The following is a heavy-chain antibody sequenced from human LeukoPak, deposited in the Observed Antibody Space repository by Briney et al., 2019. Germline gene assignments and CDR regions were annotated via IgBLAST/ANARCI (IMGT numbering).Heavy chain of an antibody. CDR3: ARASPYYDYFDY. J-gene: IGHJ4*02. CDR1: GGTFSSYA. V-gene: IGHV1-69*13. Sequence: WASVKVSCKASGGTFSSYAISWVRQAPGQGLEWMGGIIPIFGTANHAQKFQGRVTITADESTSTAYMELSSLRSEDTAVYYCARASPYYDYFDYWGQGTLVTVSS. D-gene: IGHD3-3*01. CDR2: IIPIFGTA.